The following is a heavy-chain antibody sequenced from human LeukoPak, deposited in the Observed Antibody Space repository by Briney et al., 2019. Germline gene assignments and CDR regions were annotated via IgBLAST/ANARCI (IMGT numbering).Heavy chain of an antibody. CDR2: ISSSSSTI. CDR3: ASRSYSGSYLYI. D-gene: IGHD1-26*01. Sequence: GGSLRLSCAASGFTFSSYSMNWVRQAPGKGLEWVSYISSSSSTIYYADSVKGRFTISRDNAMNSLYLQMNSLRAEDTAVYYCASRSYSGSYLYIWGQGTMVTVSS. V-gene: IGHV3-48*01. CDR1: GFTFSSYS. J-gene: IGHJ3*02.